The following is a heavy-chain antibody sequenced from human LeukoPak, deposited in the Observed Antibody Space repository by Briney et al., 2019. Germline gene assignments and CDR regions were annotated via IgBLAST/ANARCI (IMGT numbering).Heavy chain of an antibody. Sequence: GGSLRLSCAASGFPYNHYGMHWVRQAPGKELPWVAVIWSDGTEKYYGDAVKGRFTISRDNSRNTLYLQMSRLRGEDTAVYYCARDAQRGFDHSNSFKYWGRGTLVTVSS. V-gene: IGHV3-33*04. D-gene: IGHD4-11*01. CDR1: GFPYNHYG. J-gene: IGHJ4*02. CDR3: ARDAQRGFDHSNSFKY. CDR2: IWSDGTEK.